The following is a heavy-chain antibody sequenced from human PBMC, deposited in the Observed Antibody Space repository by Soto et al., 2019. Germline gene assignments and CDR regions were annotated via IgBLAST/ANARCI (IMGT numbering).Heavy chain of an antibody. V-gene: IGHV4-59*08. D-gene: IGHD3-10*01. Sequence: QVQLQESGPGLVKPSETLSLTCTVSGGSITNYYCSWFRQPPGKGLEWIGYIQYNGYSAYNLSLKRRVTMSTDTSKTQSSLMVESVTATDTAVYYCARHGFGPLHGIVDVWGQGTTVIVSS. J-gene: IGHJ6*02. CDR2: IQYNGYS. CDR1: GGSITNYY. CDR3: ARHGFGPLHGIVDV.